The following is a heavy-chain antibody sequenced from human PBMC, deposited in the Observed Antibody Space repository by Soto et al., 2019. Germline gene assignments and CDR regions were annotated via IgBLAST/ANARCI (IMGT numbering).Heavy chain of an antibody. J-gene: IGHJ6*02. CDR1: GYTFTGYY. CDR3: ASSRHVLRYFDWLYGYYYGMDV. Sequence: ASVKVSCKAPGYTFTGYYMHWVRQAPGQGLERMGWINPNSGGTNYAQKFQGWVTMTRDTSISTAYMELSRLRSDDTAVYYCASSRHVLRYFDWLYGYYYGMDVWGQGTTVTVSS. V-gene: IGHV1-2*04. D-gene: IGHD3-9*01. CDR2: INPNSGGT.